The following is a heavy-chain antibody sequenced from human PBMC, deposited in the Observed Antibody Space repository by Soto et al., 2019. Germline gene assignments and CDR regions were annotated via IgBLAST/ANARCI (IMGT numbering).Heavy chain of an antibody. CDR3: ARLTLRMATIRVNFDY. D-gene: IGHD3-16*01. CDR2: LYHNGNT. Sequence: SETLPLTCTVSGDSISSESYYWGWIRQPPGKGLEWIGNLYHNGNTYYNPSLKSRVTISADTSKNQFSLEVTSVTAADTAVYYCARLTLRMATIRVNFDYWGQGTQVTVSS. CDR1: GDSISSESYY. V-gene: IGHV4-39*01. J-gene: IGHJ4*02.